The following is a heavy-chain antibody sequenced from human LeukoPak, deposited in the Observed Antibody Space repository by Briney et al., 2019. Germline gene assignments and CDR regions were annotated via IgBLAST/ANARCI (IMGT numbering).Heavy chain of an antibody. D-gene: IGHD2-15*01. CDR2: IRSKAYGGTT. V-gene: IGHV3-49*04. CDR3: TRDGSGGSCFGY. J-gene: IGHJ4*02. Sequence: GGSLRLSCAASGFTFSSDSMNWVRQAPGKGLEWVGFIRSKAYGGTTEYAASVKGRFTISRDDSKSIAYLQMNSLKTEDTAVYYCTRDGSGGSCFGYWGQGTLVTVSS. CDR1: GFTFSSDS.